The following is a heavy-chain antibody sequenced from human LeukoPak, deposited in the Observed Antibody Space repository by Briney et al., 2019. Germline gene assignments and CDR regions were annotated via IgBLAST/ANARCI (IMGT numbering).Heavy chain of an antibody. D-gene: IGHD3-3*01. J-gene: IGHJ5*02. V-gene: IGHV4-59*08. CDR3: ARRITIFGVAPPGSWFDP. Sequence: SETLSLTCTVSGASISSYYWSWIRQPPGKGLEWIGYIYYSGSTSNNPSLKSRVTISVDTSKSQFSLKLSSVTAADTAVYYCARRITIFGVAPPGSWFDPWGQGTLVTVSS. CDR1: GASISSYY. CDR2: IYYSGST.